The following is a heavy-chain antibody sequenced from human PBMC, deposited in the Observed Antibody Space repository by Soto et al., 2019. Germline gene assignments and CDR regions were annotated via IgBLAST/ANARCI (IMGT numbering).Heavy chain of an antibody. Sequence: GGSLRLSYAASGFTFSSYGMHWVRQAPGKGLEWVAVIWYDGSNKYYADSVKGRFTISRDNSKNTLYLQMNSLRAEDTAVYYCARDVAPQYYYDSSGYYGDYYYGMDVWGQGTTVTVSS. CDR1: GFTFSSYG. J-gene: IGHJ6*02. CDR2: IWYDGSNK. CDR3: ARDVAPQYYYDSSGYYGDYYYGMDV. D-gene: IGHD3-22*01. V-gene: IGHV3-33*01.